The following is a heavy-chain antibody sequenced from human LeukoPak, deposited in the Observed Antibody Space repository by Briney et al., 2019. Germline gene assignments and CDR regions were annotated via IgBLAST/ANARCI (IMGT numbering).Heavy chain of an antibody. Sequence: GGSLRLSCAASGFAFSAYGMHWARQAPGKGLEWVAVLSYDGTNGYYAGSVKGRLTISRDNSKNTLDLQMNSLRAEDTAVYYCAKGLNSGWYGQSFDLSGQGTLVTVSS. CDR1: GFAFSAYG. CDR3: AKGLNSGWYGQSFDL. D-gene: IGHD6-19*01. CDR2: LSYDGTNG. V-gene: IGHV3-30*18. J-gene: IGHJ4*02.